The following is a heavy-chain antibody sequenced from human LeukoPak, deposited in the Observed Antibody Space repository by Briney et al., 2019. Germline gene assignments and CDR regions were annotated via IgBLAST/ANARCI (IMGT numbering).Heavy chain of an antibody. V-gene: IGHV3-48*03. CDR3: ARDRYYGSGTYDY. D-gene: IGHD3-10*01. CDR2: ISSSGSTI. J-gene: IGHJ4*02. Sequence: GGSLRLSCAASGFTFSGYEMNWVRQAPGEGLEWVSYISSSGSTIYYADSVKGRFTISRDNAKNSLYLQMNSLRAEDTAVYYCARDRYYGSGTYDYWGQGTLVTVSS. CDR1: GFTFSGYE.